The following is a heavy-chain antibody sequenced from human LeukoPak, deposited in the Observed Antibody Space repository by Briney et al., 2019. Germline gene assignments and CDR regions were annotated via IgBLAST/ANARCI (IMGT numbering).Heavy chain of an antibody. CDR1: GFTFSTYY. J-gene: IGHJ4*02. Sequence: GGSLRLSCAASGFTFSTYYMDWVRQAPGKGLEWVGRIRNKANSYTTENAASVKGRFTISRDDSKNSLYLQMNSLETEDTAVYYCARDASGSPDYWGQGTLVTVSS. CDR2: IRNKANSYTT. CDR3: ARDASGSPDY. D-gene: IGHD2-15*01. V-gene: IGHV3-72*01.